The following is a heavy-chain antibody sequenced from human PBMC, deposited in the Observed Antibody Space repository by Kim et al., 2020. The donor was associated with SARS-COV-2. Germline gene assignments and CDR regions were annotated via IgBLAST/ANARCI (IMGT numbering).Heavy chain of an antibody. CDR3: ARVVVNSSSWYRPYYYYYYGMDV. Sequence: GGSLRLSCAASGFTFSSYWMSWVRQAPGKGLEWVANIKQDGSEKYYVDSVKGRFTISRDNAKNSLYLQMNSLRAEDTAVYYCARVVVNSSSWYRPYYYYYYGMDVWRQGTTLTLSS. V-gene: IGHV3-7*01. CDR2: IKQDGSEK. D-gene: IGHD6-13*01. J-gene: IGHJ6*02. CDR1: GFTFSSYW.